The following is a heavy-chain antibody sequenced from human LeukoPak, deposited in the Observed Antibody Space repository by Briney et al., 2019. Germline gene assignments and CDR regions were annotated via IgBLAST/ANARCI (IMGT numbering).Heavy chain of an antibody. J-gene: IGHJ4*02. CDR1: GFTFSSYA. CDR3: AREEYSQCYFDN. Sequence: GGSLRLSCAASGFTFSSYAMHWVRQAPGKGLEWVAVIAYDGSNIYYADSVKGRFTISRDNSKNTLYLQMNSLRAEDTAVYFCAREEYSQCYFDNWGQGTLVTGSS. D-gene: IGHD5-18*01. V-gene: IGHV3-30*04. CDR2: IAYDGSNI.